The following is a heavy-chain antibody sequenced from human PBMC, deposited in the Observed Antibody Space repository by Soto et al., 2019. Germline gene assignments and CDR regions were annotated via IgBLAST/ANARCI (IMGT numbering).Heavy chain of an antibody. CDR2: IYYTGNT. D-gene: IGHD3-10*01. Sequence: SETLSLTCTASGGSINTYYWNRIRQSPGKGLEWIGYIYYTGNTKYNPSLESRVTISVDTSKKQFFLKLNSVTPADTAVYYCAGGPYYFGLDVWGQGTTVT. V-gene: IGHV4-59*01. CDR1: GGSINTYY. CDR3: AGGPYYFGLDV. J-gene: IGHJ6*02.